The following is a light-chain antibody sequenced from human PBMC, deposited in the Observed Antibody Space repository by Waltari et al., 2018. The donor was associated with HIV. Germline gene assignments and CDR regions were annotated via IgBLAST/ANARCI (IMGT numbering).Light chain of an antibody. CDR1: SSDVGSYKH. V-gene: IGLV2-23*02. J-gene: IGLJ2*01. CDR3: SSYAGSSTFVI. Sequence: QSALTQPASVSGSPGQSITISCTGSSSDVGSYKHVSWYQQHPGTAPRLIIYEVSKRPSGGSNRYSASKSGKTAARTVSGLRAEDEADYYCSSYAGSSTFVIFGGGTKLTVL. CDR2: EVS.